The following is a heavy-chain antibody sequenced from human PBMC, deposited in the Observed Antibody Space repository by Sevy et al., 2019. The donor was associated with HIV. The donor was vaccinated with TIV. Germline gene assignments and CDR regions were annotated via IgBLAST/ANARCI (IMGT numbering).Heavy chain of an antibody. CDR2: INPNSGGT. CDR1: GYTFTGYY. CDR3: ARDLLAVAGTTPFDY. J-gene: IGHJ4*02. Sequence: ASVKVSCKASGYTFTGYYMHWVRQAPGQGLEWMGWINPNSGGTNYAQKFQGRVTTTRDTSISTAYMELSRLRSDDTAVYYCARDLLAVAGTTPFDYWGQGTLVTVSS. V-gene: IGHV1-2*02. D-gene: IGHD6-19*01.